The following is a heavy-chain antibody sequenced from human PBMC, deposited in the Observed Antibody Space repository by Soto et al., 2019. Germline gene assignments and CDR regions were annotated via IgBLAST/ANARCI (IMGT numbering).Heavy chain of an antibody. V-gene: IGHV4-31*03. Sequence: CTLTGSPLTRGASYWNWFRQHKGKGLEWIGYIYYSGSTYYNPSLKSRVTISVDTSKNQFPLKLSSVTAADTAVYYCARGRSRGYSYGYWGQGTLVTDSS. CDR2: IYYSGST. CDR1: GSPLTRGASY. J-gene: IGHJ4*02. CDR3: ARGRSRGYSYGY. D-gene: IGHD5-18*01.